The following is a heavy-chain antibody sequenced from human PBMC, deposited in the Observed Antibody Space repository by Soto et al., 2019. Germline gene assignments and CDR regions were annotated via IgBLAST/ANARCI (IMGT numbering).Heavy chain of an antibody. CDR3: ARTYYYDSPFDL. CDR2: IYHSGST. D-gene: IGHD3-22*01. Sequence: PSETLSLTCTVSGGSISSSSYYWGWIRQPPGKGLEWIGYIYHSGSTYYNPSLKSRLTISVDTSKNQFSLKLSSVTAADTAVYYCARTYYYDSPFDLWGQGTLVTVS. V-gene: IGHV4-30-2*05. CDR1: GGSISSSSYY. J-gene: IGHJ5*02.